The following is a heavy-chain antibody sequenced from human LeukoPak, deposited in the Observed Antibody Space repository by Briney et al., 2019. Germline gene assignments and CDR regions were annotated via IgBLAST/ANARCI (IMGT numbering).Heavy chain of an antibody. J-gene: IGHJ6*02. CDR3: ASERDYGSDPLTYYYYGMDV. V-gene: IGHV3-11*04. Sequence: GGSLRLSCAASGFTFSDYYMSWIRQAPGKGLEWVSYISSSGSTIYYADSVKGRFTISRDNAKNSLYLQMNSLRAEDTAVYYCASERDYGSDPLTYYYYGMDVWGQGTTVTVSS. CDR2: ISSSGSTI. D-gene: IGHD3-10*01. CDR1: GFTFSDYY.